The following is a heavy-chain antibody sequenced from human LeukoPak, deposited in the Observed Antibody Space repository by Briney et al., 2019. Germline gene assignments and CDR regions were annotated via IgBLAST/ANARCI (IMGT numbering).Heavy chain of an antibody. Sequence: PSETLSLTCAVSGGSISSGGYSWSWIRQPPGKGLEWIGYIYHSGSTYYNPSLKSRVTISVDRSKNQFSLKLSSVTAADTAVYYCARGYYGDYDWDYWGQGTLVTVSS. V-gene: IGHV4-30-2*01. CDR3: ARGYYGDYDWDY. CDR1: GGSISSGGYS. D-gene: IGHD4-17*01. CDR2: IYHSGST. J-gene: IGHJ4*02.